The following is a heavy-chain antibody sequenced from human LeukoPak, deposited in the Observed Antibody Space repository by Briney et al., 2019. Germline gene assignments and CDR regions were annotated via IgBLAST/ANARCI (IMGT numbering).Heavy chain of an antibody. CDR2: IYHSGST. CDR1: GGSISSSNW. J-gene: IGHJ4*02. CDR3: TNSPHSGIRTGGRPYYFDY. D-gene: IGHD2-15*01. Sequence: SETLSLTCTVSGGSISSSNWWSWVRQPPGKGLEWIGEIYHSGSTNYNPSLKSRVTISVDKSKNQFSLKLSSVTAANTAVYYCTNSPHSGIRTGGRPYYFDYWGQGTLVTVSS. V-gene: IGHV4-4*02.